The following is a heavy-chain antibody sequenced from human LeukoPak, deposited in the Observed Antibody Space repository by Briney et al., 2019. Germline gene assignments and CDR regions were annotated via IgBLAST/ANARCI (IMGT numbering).Heavy chain of an antibody. CDR1: GFTFSIYA. Sequence: GGSLRLSCAASGFTFSIYAMSWVRQAPGKGLEWVSVISGSGGSTYYAASVKGRFTISRDNSKNTLYLQMNSLRAEDTAVYYCAKDSRGYQDYFDYWGQGTLVTVSS. V-gene: IGHV3-23*01. CDR3: AKDSRGYQDYFDY. D-gene: IGHD3-22*01. CDR2: ISGSGGST. J-gene: IGHJ4*02.